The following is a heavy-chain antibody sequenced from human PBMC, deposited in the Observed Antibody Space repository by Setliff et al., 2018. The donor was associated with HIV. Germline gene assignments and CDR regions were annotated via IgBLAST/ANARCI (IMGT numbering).Heavy chain of an antibody. J-gene: IGHJ4*02. V-gene: IGHV4-39*01. D-gene: IGHD3-9*01. CDR3: ASLGQLTGYRN. CDR1: GASISSHNYY. Sequence: SETLSLTCTVSGASISSHNYYWGWIRQSPGKGLEWIASIRSSGDTYYNPPLQSRVIISVDTSNNQISLKLTSVTAADTAVYYCASLGQLTGYRNWGQGALVTVSS. CDR2: IRSSGDT.